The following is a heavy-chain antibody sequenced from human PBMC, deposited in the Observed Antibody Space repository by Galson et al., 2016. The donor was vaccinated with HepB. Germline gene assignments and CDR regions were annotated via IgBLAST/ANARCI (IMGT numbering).Heavy chain of an antibody. D-gene: IGHD2-15*01. V-gene: IGHV1-18*01. CDR2: ISTYDGDT. Sequence: SCKASGYTFPSYGISWVRQAPGQGLEWMGWISTYDGDTNYAQNLQGRVTMTTDTSTTTAYMELRSLRSDDTAMYYCARDWYCSAGSCYDAFDIWGQGTMVTVSS. CDR3: ARDWYCSAGSCYDAFDI. J-gene: IGHJ3*02. CDR1: GYTFPSYG.